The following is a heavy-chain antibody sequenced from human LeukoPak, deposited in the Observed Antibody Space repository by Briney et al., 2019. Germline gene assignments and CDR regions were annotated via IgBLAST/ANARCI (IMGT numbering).Heavy chain of an antibody. CDR1: GFTFSSYA. V-gene: IGHV3-30-3*01. J-gene: IGHJ6*02. Sequence: PGRSLRLSCAAPGFTFSSYAMHWLRQAPGKGLEWVAVISYDGSNKYYADSVKGRFTISRDNSKNTLYLQMNSLRAEDTAVYYCASRIAAAALYYYYGMDVWGQGTTVTVSS. CDR2: ISYDGSNK. CDR3: ASRIAAAALYYYYGMDV. D-gene: IGHD6-13*01.